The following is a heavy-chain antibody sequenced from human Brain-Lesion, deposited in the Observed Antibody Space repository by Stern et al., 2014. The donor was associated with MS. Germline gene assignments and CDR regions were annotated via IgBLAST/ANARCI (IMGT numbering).Heavy chain of an antibody. CDR2: INGDGSRP. J-gene: IGHJ4*02. CDR1: GFTFSSHA. Sequence: VQLVESGGDLVQPGGSLRLSCTASGFTFSSHAMHWVRRPPGKGLEWVALINGDGSRPSYADSLKGLFIISRDNVKNTLYLQMNSLRAEDTAVYYCARGIVQVAGIEYWGQGTLVTASS. V-gene: IGHV3-74*02. D-gene: IGHD3-22*01. CDR3: ARGIVQVAGIEY.